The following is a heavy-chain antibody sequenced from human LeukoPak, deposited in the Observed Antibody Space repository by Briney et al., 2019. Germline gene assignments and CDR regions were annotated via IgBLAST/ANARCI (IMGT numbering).Heavy chain of an antibody. CDR2: TYYRSKWYN. Sequence: SQTLSLTCAISGDNVSSNSATWNWIRQSPSRGLEWLGRTYYRSKWYNDYAVSVKSRMTIIPDTSKNQFSLQLNSVTPDDTALYYCARDFLLQWLLSGGFSRGAFDIWGQGTMVTVSS. CDR1: GDNVSSNSAT. D-gene: IGHD3-3*01. J-gene: IGHJ3*02. CDR3: ARDFLLQWLLSGGFSRGAFDI. V-gene: IGHV6-1*01.